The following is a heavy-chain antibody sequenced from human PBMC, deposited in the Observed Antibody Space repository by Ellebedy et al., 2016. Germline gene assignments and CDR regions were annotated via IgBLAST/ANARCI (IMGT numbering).Heavy chain of an antibody. CDR1: GGSISSSSYY. Sequence: SETLSLXCTVSGGSISSSSYYWGWIRQPPGKGLEWIGSIYYSGSTYYNPSLKSRVTISVDTSKNQFSLKLSSVTAADTAVYYCARSYGDYPDYWGQGTLVTVSS. CDR3: ARSYGDYPDY. CDR2: IYYSGST. J-gene: IGHJ4*02. V-gene: IGHV4-39*07. D-gene: IGHD4-17*01.